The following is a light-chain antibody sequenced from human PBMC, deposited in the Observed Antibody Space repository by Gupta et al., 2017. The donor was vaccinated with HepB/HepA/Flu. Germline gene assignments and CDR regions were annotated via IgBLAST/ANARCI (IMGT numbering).Light chain of an antibody. Sequence: QSVLTQPPSISAAPGPKVTISCSGSSSNIGNNYVSWYQQVPGAAPQLLIYESNKRPSGIPDRFSGSKSGTSATLGITGLQTGDEADYYCATWDNSLEGVVFGGGTELTVL. CDR3: ATWDNSLEGVV. J-gene: IGLJ2*01. CDR2: ESN. V-gene: IGLV1-51*02. CDR1: SSNIGNNY.